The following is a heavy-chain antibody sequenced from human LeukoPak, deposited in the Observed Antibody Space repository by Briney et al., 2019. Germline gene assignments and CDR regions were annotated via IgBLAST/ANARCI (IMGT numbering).Heavy chain of an antibody. CDR2: IIPIFGTA. Sequence: GASVEVSCKASGGTFSSYAISWVRQAPGQGLEWMGGIIPIFGTANYAQKFQGRVTITTDESTSTAYMELSSLRSEDTAVYYCARDEVTIWNRENDAFDIWGQGTMVTVSS. CDR3: ARDEVTIWNRENDAFDI. J-gene: IGHJ3*02. V-gene: IGHV1-69*05. CDR1: GGTFSSYA. D-gene: IGHD1-1*01.